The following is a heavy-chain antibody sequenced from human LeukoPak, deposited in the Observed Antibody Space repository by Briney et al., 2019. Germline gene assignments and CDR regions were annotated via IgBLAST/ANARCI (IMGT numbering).Heavy chain of an antibody. CDR3: ARDTYHYDSRAYSLDL. CDR1: GFSLRDYA. D-gene: IGHD3-22*01. CDR2: SGISSGTI. J-gene: IGHJ5*02. Sequence: GGSLRLSCVSSGFSLRDYAVNWVRQSPWKGLEWIASSGISSGTIYYGDSVKGRFTVSRDNANNSLYLQMSGLRVEGRGIYYCARDTYHYDSRAYSLDLWGQGTLVTVSS. V-gene: IGHV3-48*01.